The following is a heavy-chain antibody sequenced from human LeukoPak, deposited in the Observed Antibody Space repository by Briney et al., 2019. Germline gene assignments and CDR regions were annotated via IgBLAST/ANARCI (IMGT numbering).Heavy chain of an antibody. D-gene: IGHD1-26*01. J-gene: IGHJ3*01. CDR1: GASINDYY. CDR2: VYHTGTS. CDR3: ARLMAGAVGAPFQM. V-gene: IGHV4-59*08. Sequence: SETLSLTCSVSGASINDYYWTWIRQPPGKGLEWIGYVYHTGTSGYHPSLKSRVAISVDLSKNQFSLKLNSVTATDTSVYYCARLMAGAVGAPFQMWGQGTMVTVSS.